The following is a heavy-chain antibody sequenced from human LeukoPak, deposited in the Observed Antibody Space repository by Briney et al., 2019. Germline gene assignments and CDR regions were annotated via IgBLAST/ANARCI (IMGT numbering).Heavy chain of an antibody. CDR3: ARAGAKWLLASEYFQH. J-gene: IGHJ1*01. Sequence: GGSLRLSCAASGFTFSSYSMNWVRQAPGKGLEWVSYISSSSSTIYYADSVKGRFTISRDNAKNSLYLQMNSLRDEDTAVYYCARAGAKWLLASEYFQHWGQGTLVTVSS. CDR1: GFTFSSYS. D-gene: IGHD3-22*01. CDR2: ISSSSSTI. V-gene: IGHV3-48*02.